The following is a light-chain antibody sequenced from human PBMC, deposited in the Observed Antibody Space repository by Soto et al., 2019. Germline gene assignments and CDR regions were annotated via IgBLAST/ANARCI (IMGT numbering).Light chain of an antibody. Sequence: EIVLTQSPGTLSLSPGEGSTLSCRASQSVSSYLAWYQQKPGQAPRLLIYGASSRATGIPDRFSGSGSGTDFTLTISRLEPEDFAVYYCQQYGGTFGQGTKVDI. CDR1: QSVSSY. V-gene: IGKV3-20*01. J-gene: IGKJ1*01. CDR3: QQYGGT. CDR2: GAS.